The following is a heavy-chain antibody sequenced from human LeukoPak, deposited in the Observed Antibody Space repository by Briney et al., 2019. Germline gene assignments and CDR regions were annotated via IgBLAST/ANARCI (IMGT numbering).Heavy chain of an antibody. CDR2: MKQRESEK. CDR3: ARVLGAYSNIYGPDFDY. V-gene: IGHV3-7*01. J-gene: IGHJ4*02. Sequence: GGSLRLSCAASGFTFSIYWMSWVRQAPGKGLEWVANMKQRESEKYYADSVKGRFTISRDNAKNSLYLQMNSLRAEDTAVYYCARVLGAYSNIYGPDFDYWGQGTLVAVSS. CDR1: GFTFSIYW. D-gene: IGHD3-16*01.